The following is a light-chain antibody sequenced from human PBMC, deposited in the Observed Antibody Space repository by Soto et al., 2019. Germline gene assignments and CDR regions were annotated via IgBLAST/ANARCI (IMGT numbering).Light chain of an antibody. V-gene: IGLV2-14*03. CDR1: STDVGDNNY. Sequence: QSALTQAASVSGSPGQSITISCTGTSTDVGDNNYVSWYQQHPGKAPKVMIYDVSNRPSGVSNRFSGSKSGNTASLTISGLLAEDEADYYCSSDRSSSVVFGGGTKLTVL. CDR2: DVS. J-gene: IGLJ2*01. CDR3: SSDRSSSVV.